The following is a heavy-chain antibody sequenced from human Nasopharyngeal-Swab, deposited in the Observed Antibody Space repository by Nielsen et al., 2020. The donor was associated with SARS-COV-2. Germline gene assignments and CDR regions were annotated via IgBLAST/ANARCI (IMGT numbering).Heavy chain of an antibody. J-gene: IGHJ3*02. Sequence: GGSLRLSCAASGFTFSSYWMHWVRQAPGKGLVWVSRINSDGRSTRDADSVKGRFTISRDNAKNTLYLQMNSLRAEDTAVYYCARPGSSGSYDAFDIWGQGTMVTFSS. CDR3: ARPGSSGSYDAFDI. D-gene: IGHD6-19*01. V-gene: IGHV3-74*01. CDR2: INSDGRST. CDR1: GFTFSSYW.